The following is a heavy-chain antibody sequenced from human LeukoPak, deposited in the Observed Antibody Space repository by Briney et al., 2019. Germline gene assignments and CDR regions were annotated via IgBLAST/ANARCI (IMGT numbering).Heavy chain of an antibody. CDR3: TRETPSRYFDY. CDR1: GYTLTSYD. D-gene: IGHD4-23*01. Sequence: GASVKVSCKASGYTLTSYDINWVRPATGQGVEWMGWMNPNSGKTGYAQKFQGRITITRNTSISTAYMELSSLRSEDTAVYYCTRETPSRYFDYWGQGTLVTVSS. CDR2: MNPNSGKT. V-gene: IGHV1-8*01. J-gene: IGHJ4*02.